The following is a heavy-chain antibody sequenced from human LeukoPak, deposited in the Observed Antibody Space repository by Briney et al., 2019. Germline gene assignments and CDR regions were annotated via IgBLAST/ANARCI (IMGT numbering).Heavy chain of an antibody. CDR1: GFPFSSYW. V-gene: IGHV3-15*01. CDR3: TTDLVGATDFYYGMDV. CDR2: IKTKTDGGTT. D-gene: IGHD1-26*01. J-gene: IGHJ6*02. Sequence: GGSLRLSCVASGFPFSSYWMTWVRQAPGKGLEWVGRIKTKTDGGTTDYAAPVKGRFTISRDDSKNTLYLQMNSLKTEDTAVYYCTTDLVGATDFYYGMDVWGQGTTVTVSS.